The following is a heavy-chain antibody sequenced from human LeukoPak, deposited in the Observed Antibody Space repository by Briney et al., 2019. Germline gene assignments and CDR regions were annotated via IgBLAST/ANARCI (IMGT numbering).Heavy chain of an antibody. CDR2: INPNSGGT. D-gene: IGHD6-13*01. CDR1: GYTFTGYY. CDR3: ARGAVRRSAAAGIGY. J-gene: IGHJ4*02. V-gene: IGHV1-2*04. Sequence: EASVKVSCKASGYTFTGYYMHWVRQAPGQGLEWMGWINPNSGGTNYAQKFQGWVTMTRDTSISTAYMELSRLRSDDTAVYYCARGAVRRSAAAGIGYWGQGTLVTVSS.